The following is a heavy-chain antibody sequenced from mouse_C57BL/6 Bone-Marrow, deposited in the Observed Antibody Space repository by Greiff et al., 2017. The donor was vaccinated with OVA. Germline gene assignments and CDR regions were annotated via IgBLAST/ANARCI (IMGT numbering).Heavy chain of an antibody. D-gene: IGHD2-12*01. J-gene: IGHJ4*01. CDR2: ISGGGGNT. Sequence: EVQLVESGGGLVKPGGSLKLSCAASGFTFSSYTMSWVRQTPEKRLEWVATISGGGGNTYYPDSVKGRFTISRDNAKNTLYLQMSSLRSEDTALYYCARHRGRRGGSYAMDYWGQGTSVTVSS. CDR1: GFTFSSYT. V-gene: IGHV5-9*01. CDR3: ARHRGRRGGSYAMDY.